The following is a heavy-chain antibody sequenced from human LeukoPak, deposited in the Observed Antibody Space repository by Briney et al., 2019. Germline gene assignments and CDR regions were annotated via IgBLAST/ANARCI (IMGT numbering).Heavy chain of an antibody. CDR3: ARGRSRRDGYNYHFDY. D-gene: IGHD5-24*01. Sequence: PSETLSLTCTVSGGSISSYYWSWIRQPPGKGLEWIGYIYYSGSTNYNPSLKSRVTISVDTSKNQFSLKLSSVTAADTVVYYCARGRSRRDGYNYHFDYWGQGTLVTVSS. V-gene: IGHV4-59*01. CDR2: IYYSGST. CDR1: GGSISSYY. J-gene: IGHJ4*02.